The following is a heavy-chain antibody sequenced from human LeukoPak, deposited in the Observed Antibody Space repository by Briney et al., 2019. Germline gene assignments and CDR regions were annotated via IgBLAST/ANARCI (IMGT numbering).Heavy chain of an antibody. V-gene: IGHV3-23*01. CDR3: AKGIDILTAYLDY. J-gene: IGHJ4*02. D-gene: IGHD3-9*01. Sequence: GGSLRLSCAASGFTFSRYSMNWVRQAPGKGLEWVSGISGSGGTTYFADSAKGRFTISRDNSKNTLYLQMSSLKAEDTAIYYCAKGIDILTAYLDYWGQGTLVTVSS. CDR1: GFTFSRYS. CDR2: ISGSGGTT.